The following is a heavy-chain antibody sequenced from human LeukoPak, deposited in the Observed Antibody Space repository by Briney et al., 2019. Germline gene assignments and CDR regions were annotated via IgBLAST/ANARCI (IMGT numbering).Heavy chain of an antibody. CDR1: GGTFSSYA. Sequence: SVKVSCKASGGTFSSYAISWVRQAPGQGLEWMGRIIPLFGTANYAQKFQGRVTITTDESTSTAYMELSSLRSEDTAVYYCARWGPYDSSGYPYWYFDLWGRGTLVTVSS. CDR3: ARWGPYDSSGYPYWYFDL. V-gene: IGHV1-69*05. CDR2: IIPLFGTA. J-gene: IGHJ2*01. D-gene: IGHD3-22*01.